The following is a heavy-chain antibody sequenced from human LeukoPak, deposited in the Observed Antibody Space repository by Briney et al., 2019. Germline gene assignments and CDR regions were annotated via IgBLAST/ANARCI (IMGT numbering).Heavy chain of an antibody. D-gene: IGHD3-10*01. V-gene: IGHV4-34*01. Sequence: SETLSLTCTVSSGTVSGDSISSYYWSWIRQPPGKGLEWIGEINHSGSTNYNPSLKSRVTISVDTSKNQFSLKLSSVTAADTAVYYCARPGFRLWFGELLSYGMDVWGQGTTVTVSS. CDR3: ARPGFRLWFGELLSYGMDV. CDR2: INHSGST. J-gene: IGHJ6*02. CDR1: SGTVSGDSISSYY.